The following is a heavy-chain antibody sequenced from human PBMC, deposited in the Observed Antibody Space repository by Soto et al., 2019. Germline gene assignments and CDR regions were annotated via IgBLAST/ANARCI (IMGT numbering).Heavy chain of an antibody. V-gene: IGHV3-23*01. CDR1: GFTFSSYA. D-gene: IGHD3-10*01. CDR2: ISGSGGST. Sequence: GGSLRLSCAASGFTFSSYAMSWVRQAPGKGLEWVSAISGSGGSTYYADSVKGRFTISRDNSKNTLYLQMNSLRAEDTAVYYCAKGHLLTYYYGSGSHNWFDPWGQGTLVTVSS. CDR3: AKGHLLTYYYGSGSHNWFDP. J-gene: IGHJ5*02.